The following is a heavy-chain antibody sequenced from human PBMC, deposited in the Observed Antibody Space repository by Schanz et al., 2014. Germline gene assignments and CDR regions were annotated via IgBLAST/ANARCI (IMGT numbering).Heavy chain of an antibody. V-gene: IGHV3-23*01. D-gene: IGHD3-10*01. CDR1: GFTFGDYA. CDR2: ISSGGGST. Sequence: EVQLLESGGGLVQPGGSLRLSCAASGFTFGDYAMTWVRQAPGKGLEWVSSISSGGGSTYYADSVKGRFTISRDNSKNTLYLQMNSLRAEDTAVYYCAKGRFGELSAFDIWGQGTRVTVSS. CDR3: AKGRFGELSAFDI. J-gene: IGHJ3*02.